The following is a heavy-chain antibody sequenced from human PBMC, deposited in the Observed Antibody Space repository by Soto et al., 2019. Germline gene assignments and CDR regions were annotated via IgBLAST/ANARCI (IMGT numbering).Heavy chain of an antibody. CDR1: GFTFSDYY. D-gene: IGHD3-22*01. J-gene: IGHJ4*02. Sequence: QVQLVESGGGLVKTSGSLRIACAASGFTFSDYYMSWVRQGAGKVLEWVSYISSSGNTIYYADSVKGRFTISRDNAKNPVYLQMNSLRAEDTALYFCAKMSSENYYDPVFSWGQGTLVTVSS. CDR2: ISSSGNTI. CDR3: AKMSSENYYDPVFS. V-gene: IGHV3-11*01.